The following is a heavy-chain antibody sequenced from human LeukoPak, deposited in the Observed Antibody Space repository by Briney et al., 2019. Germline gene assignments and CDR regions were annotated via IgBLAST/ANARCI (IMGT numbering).Heavy chain of an antibody. D-gene: IGHD6-19*01. CDR2: INPNSGGT. CDR3: ARDHRYSSGWYSFDYDYYYMDV. V-gene: IGHV1-2*02. J-gene: IGHJ6*03. CDR1: GYTFTGYY. Sequence: ASVKVSCKASGYTFTGYYMHWVRQAPGQGLEWMGWINPNSGGTNYAQKFQGRVTMTRDTSISTAYMELSRLRSDDTAVYYCARDHRYSSGWYSFDYDYYYMDVWGKGTTVTVSS.